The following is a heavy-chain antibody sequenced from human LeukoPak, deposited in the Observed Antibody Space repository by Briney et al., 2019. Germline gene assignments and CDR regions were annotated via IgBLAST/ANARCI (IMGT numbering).Heavy chain of an antibody. Sequence: GASVKVSCKASGGTFSSYAISWVRQAPGQGLEWMGGIIPIFGTANYAQKFQGRVTITADKSTSTAYMELSSLRSEDTAVYYCARGLKYYYDSGSYPIGFFDYWGQGTLVTVSS. V-gene: IGHV1-69*06. CDR3: ARGLKYYYDSGSYPIGFFDY. CDR2: IIPIFGTA. J-gene: IGHJ4*02. CDR1: GGTFSSYA. D-gene: IGHD3-10*01.